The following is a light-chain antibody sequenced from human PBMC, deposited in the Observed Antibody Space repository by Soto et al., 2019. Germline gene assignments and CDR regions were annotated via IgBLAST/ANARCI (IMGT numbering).Light chain of an antibody. V-gene: IGKV2D-30*01. CDR3: MQGTHWLGT. CDR1: QSRVYNDGNTY. CDR2: EVS. J-gene: IGKJ1*01. Sequence: DDVMTQSPLSLPVTLGQPASISCRSSQSRVYNDGNTYLDWFQQRPGQSPRRLIYEVSNWDSGVPDRFSGSGSGTDFTLKISRVEAEDVGVYYCMQGTHWLGTFGQGTKVEIK.